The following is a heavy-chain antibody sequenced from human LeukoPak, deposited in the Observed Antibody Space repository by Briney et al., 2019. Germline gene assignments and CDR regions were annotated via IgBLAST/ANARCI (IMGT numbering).Heavy chain of an antibody. V-gene: IGHV3-74*01. D-gene: IGHD4-23*01. Sequence: GGSLRLSCAASGFTFSSYWMHWVRQAPGKGLVWVSRINSDGSSTSYADSVKGRFTISRDNAKNSLYLQMNGLRAEDTAVYYCARHYGGSRGDYWGQGTLVTVSS. J-gene: IGHJ4*02. CDR2: INSDGSST. CDR1: GFTFSSYW. CDR3: ARHYGGSRGDY.